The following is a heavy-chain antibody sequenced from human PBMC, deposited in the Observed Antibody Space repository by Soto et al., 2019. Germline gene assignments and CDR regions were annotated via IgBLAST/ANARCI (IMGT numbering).Heavy chain of an antibody. V-gene: IGHV3-23*01. CDR2: ISASGVST. Sequence: GESLKISCAASGFIFNNYAMNWVRQAPGEGLQWVAGISASGVSTYYADSVKGRFIISRDNSKNTLFLQMNSLRAEDTAIYYCATMVSHRYYYYGMDVWGQGTTVTVSS. CDR3: ATMVSHRYYYYGMDV. CDR1: GFIFNNYA. D-gene: IGHD3-10*01. J-gene: IGHJ6*02.